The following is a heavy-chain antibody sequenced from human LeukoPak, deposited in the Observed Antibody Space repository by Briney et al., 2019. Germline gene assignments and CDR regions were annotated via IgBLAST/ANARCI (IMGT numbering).Heavy chain of an antibody. D-gene: IGHD4-23*01. V-gene: IGHV4-59*01. J-gene: IGHJ4*02. CDR1: GGSISSYY. CDR3: ARVRNYGGNSGDYFDY. Sequence: SETLSLTCTVSGGSISSYYWSWIRQPPGKGLEWIGHIYGSGSTNYNPSLKSRVTLSVDTSKNQFSLKLSSVTAADTAVYYCARVRNYGGNSGDYFDYWGQGTLVTVSS. CDR2: IYGSGST.